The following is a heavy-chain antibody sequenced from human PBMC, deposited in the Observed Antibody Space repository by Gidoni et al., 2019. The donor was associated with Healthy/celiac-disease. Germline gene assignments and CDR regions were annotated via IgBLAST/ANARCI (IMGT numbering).Heavy chain of an antibody. Sequence: QVQLVQSGAEVKKPGASVKVSCKASGYRFTSHYIHWVRQAPGQGLELMGIINPSGGSTTYAQKVQGRVTVSSDTSTTTVYMELSSLRSEDTAVYYCARGGATTSWNAPFEYWGQGTLVTVSS. D-gene: IGHD1-1*01. V-gene: IGHV1-46*04. CDR1: GYRFTSHY. J-gene: IGHJ4*02. CDR3: ARGGATTSWNAPFEY. CDR2: INPSGGST.